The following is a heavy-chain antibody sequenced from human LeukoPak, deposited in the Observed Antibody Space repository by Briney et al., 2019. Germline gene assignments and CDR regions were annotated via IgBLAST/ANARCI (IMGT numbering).Heavy chain of an antibody. V-gene: IGHV3-23*01. J-gene: IGHJ4*02. D-gene: IGHD5-12*01. Sequence: GGSLRLSCAASGFTFSSYGMSWVRQAPGKGLEWVSAISGSGGSTYYADSVKGRFTISRDNSKNTLYLQMNSLRAEDTAVYYCAKDPSWDSGYDYFREKNDYWGQGTLVTVSS. CDR2: ISGSGGST. CDR1: GFTFSSYG. CDR3: AKDPSWDSGYDYFREKNDY.